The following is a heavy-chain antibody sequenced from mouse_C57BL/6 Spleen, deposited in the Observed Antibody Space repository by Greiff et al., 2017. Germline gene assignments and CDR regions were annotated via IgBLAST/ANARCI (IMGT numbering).Heavy chain of an antibody. J-gene: IGHJ3*01. CDR2: INPNHGGT. Sequence: EVQLQQSGPELVKPGASVKISCKASGYTFTDYYMNWVKQSHGKSLEWIGVINPNHGGTSYNQKFTGKATLTVDKSSNPAYMELRSLTSEDSAVYYCARGGAAGAWFAYWGQGTLVTVSA. CDR3: ARGGAAGAWFAY. D-gene: IGHD6-1*01. CDR1: GYTFTDYY. V-gene: IGHV1-26*01.